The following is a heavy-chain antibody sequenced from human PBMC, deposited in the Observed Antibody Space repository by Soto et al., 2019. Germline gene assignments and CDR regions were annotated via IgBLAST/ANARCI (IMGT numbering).Heavy chain of an antibody. CDR1: GGTFSSYT. CDR2: IIPILGIA. V-gene: IGHV1-69*02. CDR3: ARVSGLSTVTTRLDYYYYMDV. J-gene: IGHJ6*03. Sequence: ASVKVSCKASGGTFSSYTISWVRQAPGQGLEWMGRIIPILGIANYAQKFQGRVTITADKSTSTAYMELSSLRSEDTAVYYCARVSGLSTVTTRLDYYYYMDVWGKGTTVTVSS. D-gene: IGHD4-17*01.